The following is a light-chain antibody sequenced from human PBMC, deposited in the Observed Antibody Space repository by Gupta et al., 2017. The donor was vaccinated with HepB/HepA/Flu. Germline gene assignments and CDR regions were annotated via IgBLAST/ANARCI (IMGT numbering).Light chain of an antibody. CDR1: QSVRNNF. J-gene: IGKJ2*02. Sequence: EIVLTQSPCTLSLSPGERVSLSCRASQSVRNNFLAWYQQKPGQAPRLLLSRASGTATGIPVRSSGSGSGTXFTLTIXRLEPEDFAVYHCQQEGSTPCTFGXGTRVEIK. V-gene: IGKV3-20*01. CDR2: RAS. CDR3: QQEGSTPCT.